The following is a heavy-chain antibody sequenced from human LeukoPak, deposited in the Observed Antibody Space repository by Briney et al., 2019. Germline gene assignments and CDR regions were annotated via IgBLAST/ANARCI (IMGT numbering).Heavy chain of an antibody. V-gene: IGHV3-30*04. CDR3: AELGITMIGGV. CDR1: GFTFSSYA. D-gene: IGHD3-10*02. J-gene: IGHJ6*04. Sequence: GGSLRLSCAASGFTFSSYAMHWVRQAPGKGLEWVAVISYDGSNKYYADSVKGRFTISRDNSKNTLYLQMNSLRAEDTAVYYCAELGITMIGGVWGKGTTVTISS. CDR2: ISYDGSNK.